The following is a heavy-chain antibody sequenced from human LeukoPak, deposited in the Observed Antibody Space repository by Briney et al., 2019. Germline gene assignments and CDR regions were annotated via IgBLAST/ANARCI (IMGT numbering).Heavy chain of an antibody. CDR1: GGSISSGSYY. D-gene: IGHD6-19*01. V-gene: IGHV4-61*02. Sequence: SETLSLTCTVSGGSISSGSYYWSWIRQPPGKGLEWIGRIYTSGSTNYNPSLKSRVTISVDTSKNQFSLKLSSVTAADTAVYYCARVGDSSGWYESWFDPWGQGTLVTVSS. J-gene: IGHJ5*02. CDR2: IYTSGST. CDR3: ARVGDSSGWYESWFDP.